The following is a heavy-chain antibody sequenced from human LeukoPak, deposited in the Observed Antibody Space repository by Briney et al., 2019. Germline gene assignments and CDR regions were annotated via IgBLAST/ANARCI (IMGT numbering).Heavy chain of an antibody. V-gene: IGHV1-69*05. CDR2: IIPIFGTA. CDR1: GGTFSNYA. J-gene: IGHJ3*01. Sequence: ASVKVSCKASGGTFSNYAISWVRQAPGQGLEWMGRIIPIFGTANYAQRFQGRFTITTDEFTGTAYMELSSVRSEDTAVYYCAGAFGGYCSGGDCYVDAFDFWGPGTMVTASS. D-gene: IGHD2-15*01. CDR3: AGAFGGYCSGGDCYVDAFDF.